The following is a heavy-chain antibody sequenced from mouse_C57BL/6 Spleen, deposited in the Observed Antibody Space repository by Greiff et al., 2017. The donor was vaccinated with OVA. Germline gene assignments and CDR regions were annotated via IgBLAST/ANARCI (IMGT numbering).Heavy chain of an antibody. J-gene: IGHJ4*01. CDR2: ISTGGGST. V-gene: IGHV5-12*01. Sequence: EVQGVESGGGLVQPGGSLTLSCAASGFTFSDYYMYWVRQTPEKRLEWVAYISTGGGSTYYPDTVKGRFPISTDKAKNTLYRQTSRLKTEDTAMYYWAREGGYGPDGDAMDYWGQGTSVTVSS. CDR1: GFTFSDYY. D-gene: IGHD1-1*02. CDR3: AREGGYGPDGDAMDY.